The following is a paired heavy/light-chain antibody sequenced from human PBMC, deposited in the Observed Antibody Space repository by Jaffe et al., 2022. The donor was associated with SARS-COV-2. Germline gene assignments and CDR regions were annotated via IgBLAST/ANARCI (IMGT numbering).Heavy chain of an antibody. CDR3: ARVAPPYCGGDCYSDNYYYGMDV. Sequence: QVQLVQSGAEVKKPGSSVKVSCKASGGTFSSYAISWVRQAPGQGLEWMGGIIPIFGTANYAQKFQGRVTITADESTSTAYMELSSLRSEDTAVYYCARVAPPYCGGDCYSDNYYYGMDVWGQGTTVTVSS. D-gene: IGHD2-21*02. V-gene: IGHV1-69*01. CDR2: IIPIFGTA. J-gene: IGHJ6*02. CDR1: GGTFSSYA.
Light chain of an antibody. Sequence: SSELTQDPAVSVALGQTVRITCQGDSLRSYYASWYQQKPGQAPVLVIYGKNNRPSGIPDRFSGSSSGNTASLTITGAQAEDEADYYCNSRDSSGNSWVFGGGTKLTVL. CDR3: NSRDSSGNSWV. V-gene: IGLV3-19*01. J-gene: IGLJ3*02. CDR2: GKN. CDR1: SLRSYY.